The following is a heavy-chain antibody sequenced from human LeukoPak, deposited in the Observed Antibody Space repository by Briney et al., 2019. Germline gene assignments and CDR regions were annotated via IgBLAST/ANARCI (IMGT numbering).Heavy chain of an antibody. Sequence: AASVKVSCKASGYTFTSYGISWVRQAPGQGLEWMGWISAYNGNTNYAQKPQGRVTMTTDTSTSTAYMELRSLRSDDTAVYYCARRCLLLAAAGTFNWFDPWGQGTLVTVSS. CDR1: GYTFTSYG. D-gene: IGHD6-13*01. CDR2: ISAYNGNT. V-gene: IGHV1-18*01. J-gene: IGHJ5*02. CDR3: ARRCLLLAAAGTFNWFDP.